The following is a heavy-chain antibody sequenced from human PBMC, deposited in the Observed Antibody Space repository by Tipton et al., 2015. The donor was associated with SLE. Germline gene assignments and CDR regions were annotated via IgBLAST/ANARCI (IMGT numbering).Heavy chain of an antibody. CDR2: VYTSGIT. D-gene: IGHD4-23*01. CDR1: GGSISSGNYY. V-gene: IGHV4-61*02. J-gene: IGHJ6*03. Sequence: TLSLTCTVSGGSISSGNYYWSWIRQPAGKGLEWIGRVYTSGITNYNPSLKSRVSISVDTSKNQVSLRLTSVTAADTAVYYCAGETRVVTPTDYFYYMDVWGKGTTVTVSS. CDR3: AGETRVVTPTDYFYYMDV.